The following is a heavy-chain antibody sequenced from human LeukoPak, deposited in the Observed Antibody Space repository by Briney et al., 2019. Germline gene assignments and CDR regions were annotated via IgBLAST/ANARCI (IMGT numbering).Heavy chain of an antibody. Sequence: GASVKVSCKASGYTFTGYYMHWVRQAPGQGLEWMGWINPNSGGTNYAQKFQGRVTMTRDTSISTAYMELRSLRSDDTAVYYCARAGGSGSYLTYYFDYWGQGTLVTVSS. J-gene: IGHJ4*02. D-gene: IGHD3-10*01. CDR3: ARAGGSGSYLTYYFDY. CDR2: INPNSGGT. CDR1: GYTFTGYY. V-gene: IGHV1-2*02.